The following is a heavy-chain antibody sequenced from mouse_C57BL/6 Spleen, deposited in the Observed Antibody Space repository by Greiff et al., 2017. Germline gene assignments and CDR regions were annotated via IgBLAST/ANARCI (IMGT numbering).Heavy chain of an antibody. J-gene: IGHJ2*01. V-gene: IGHV5-17*01. Sequence: EVKVVESGGGLVKPGGSLKLSCAASGFTFSDYGMHWVRQAPEKGLAWVAYISSGSSTIYYADTVKGRFTISRDNAKNTLFLQMTSLRSEDTAMYYCARRDYYGSLDYWGQGTTLTVSS. CDR1: GFTFSDYG. CDR3: ARRDYYGSLDY. D-gene: IGHD1-1*01. CDR2: ISSGSSTI.